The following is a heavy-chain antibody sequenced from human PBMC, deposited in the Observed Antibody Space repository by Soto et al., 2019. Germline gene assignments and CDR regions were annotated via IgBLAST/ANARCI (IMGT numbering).Heavy chain of an antibody. CDR2: INPNSGGT. D-gene: IGHD2-15*01. J-gene: IGHJ4*02. V-gene: IGHV1-2*02. CDR3: ARDLAKGGGSAGFDY. Sequence: QVQLVQSGAEVKKPGASVKVSCKASGYTVTGYYIHWVRQAPGQGLAGMGWINPNSGGTKCPQKFQGRVTMTRDTSIRTVYMSLTGLKSDDTAVYFCARDLAKGGGSAGFDYWGQGTLVAVSS. CDR1: GYTVTGYY.